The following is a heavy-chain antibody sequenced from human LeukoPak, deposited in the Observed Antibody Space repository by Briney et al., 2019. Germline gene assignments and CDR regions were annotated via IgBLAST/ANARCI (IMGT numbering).Heavy chain of an antibody. D-gene: IGHD6-13*01. CDR2: IYHSGST. V-gene: IGHV4-4*02. CDR3: ARGDSSSWYLYY. Sequence: SETLSLTCAVSGGSISSSNWWSWVRKPPGKGLELIGEIYHSGSTNYNPSLKSRVTISVDKSKNQFSLKLSSVTAADAAVYYCARGDSSSWYLYYWGQGTLVTVSS. J-gene: IGHJ4*02. CDR1: GGSISSSNW.